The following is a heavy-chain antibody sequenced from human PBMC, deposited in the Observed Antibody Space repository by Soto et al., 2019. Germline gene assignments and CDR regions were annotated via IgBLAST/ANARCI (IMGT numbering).Heavy chain of an antibody. D-gene: IGHD4-17*01. CDR3: AHRLTTVTTRGGFDY. J-gene: IGHJ4*02. Sequence: QITLKESGPTLVKPTQTLTLTCSFSGFSLTTSGVGVGWIRQTPGKALEWLAVIYWDGDERYNPSLNGRLTIVKDTFKNPVVLTLTDMDPADTATYYCAHRLTTVTTRGGFDYWGQGTLGTVSS. CDR2: IYWDGDE. V-gene: IGHV2-5*02. CDR1: GFSLTTSGVG.